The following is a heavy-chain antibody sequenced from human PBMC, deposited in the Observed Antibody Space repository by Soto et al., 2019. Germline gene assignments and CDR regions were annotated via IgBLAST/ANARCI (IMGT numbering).Heavy chain of an antibody. Sequence: QLQLQESGPGLVKPSETLSLTCTVSGGSITTTNYYWSWVRQSPGKGLEWIANIFYTGDTYYSPSLRGRVTVSVDTSTNQFSLKLSSVTAADTAMYYCASLQVPGNFDYWGQGSPVTVSS. CDR2: IFYTGDT. CDR1: GGSITTTNYY. V-gene: IGHV4-39*01. J-gene: IGHJ4*02. CDR3: ASLQVPGNFDY. D-gene: IGHD6-13*01.